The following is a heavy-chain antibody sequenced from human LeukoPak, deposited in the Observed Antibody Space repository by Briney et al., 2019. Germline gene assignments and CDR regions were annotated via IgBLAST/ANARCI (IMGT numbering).Heavy chain of an antibody. J-gene: IGHJ4*02. CDR3: ARGYEGYLDY. Sequence: SETLSLTCTVYGESFNVYFWSWIRQPPGKGLEWIGEINHIGRTNSDPSVKSRVTMSIDTSKNQFSLKLTSVSAADTAVYYCARGYEGYLDYWGQETLVTASS. CDR1: GESFNVYF. D-gene: IGHD3-3*01. CDR2: INHIGRT. V-gene: IGHV4-34*01.